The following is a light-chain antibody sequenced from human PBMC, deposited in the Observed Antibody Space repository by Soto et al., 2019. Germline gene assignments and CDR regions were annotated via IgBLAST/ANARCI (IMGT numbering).Light chain of an antibody. CDR2: KAS. V-gene: IGKV1-5*03. J-gene: IGKJ4*01. Sequence: DIQMTQSPSTLSASVGDRVTITCRASQSINNWLAWYQQKPGKAPKLLISKASNLKSGVPSRFSGTGSGTEFTLTISSLQPDDFASYYCQQYDSYPFTFGGGTKAEI. CDR3: QQYDSYPFT. CDR1: QSINNW.